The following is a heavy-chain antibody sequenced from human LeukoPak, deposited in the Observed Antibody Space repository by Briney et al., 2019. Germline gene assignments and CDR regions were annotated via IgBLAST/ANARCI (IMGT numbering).Heavy chain of an antibody. D-gene: IGHD3-10*01. CDR1: GFTFSSYV. J-gene: IGHJ4*02. V-gene: IGHV3-30*02. CDR2: IRYDGSNK. CDR3: AKGMVRGVSKPLDY. Sequence: GGSLRLSCAASGFTFSSYVMHWVRQAPGKGLEWVAFIRYDGSNKYYADSVKGRFTISRDNSKNTLYLQMNSLRAEDTAVYYCAKGMVRGVSKPLDYWGQGTLVTVSS.